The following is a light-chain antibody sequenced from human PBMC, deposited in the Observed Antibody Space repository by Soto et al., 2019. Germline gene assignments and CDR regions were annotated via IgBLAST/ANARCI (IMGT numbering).Light chain of an antibody. CDR2: DAS. Sequence: DILLTQSPSSLSASVGDRVTITCQASEDIRNYLTWYQQKPGKAPKLLLYDASNLQTGVPSRFSGRGSGTDFTFTISSLQPEDIATYYCQQYDNLPLTFGGGTKVDIK. CDR3: QQYDNLPLT. J-gene: IGKJ4*01. V-gene: IGKV1-33*01. CDR1: EDIRNY.